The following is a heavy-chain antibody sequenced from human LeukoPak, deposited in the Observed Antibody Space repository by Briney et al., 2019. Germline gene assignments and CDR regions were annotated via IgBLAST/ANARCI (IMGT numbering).Heavy chain of an antibody. D-gene: IGHD3-10*01. CDR2: IYHSGST. CDR3: ARDLVGFGESHWFDP. V-gene: IGHV4-4*02. Sequence: SETLSLTCAVSGGSISSSNWWSWVRQPPGKGLEWIGEIYHSGSTNYNPSLKSRVTISVDKSKNQFSLKLSSVTAADTAVYYCARDLVGFGESHWFDPWGQGTLVTVSS. CDR1: GGSISSSNW. J-gene: IGHJ5*02.